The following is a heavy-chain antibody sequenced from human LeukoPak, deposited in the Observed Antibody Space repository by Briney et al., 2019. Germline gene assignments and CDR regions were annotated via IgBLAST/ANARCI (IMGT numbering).Heavy chain of an antibody. CDR3: ARVTTVTPSYYYYYMDV. D-gene: IGHD4-17*01. CDR1: GGSISSYY. J-gene: IGHJ6*03. CDR2: IYTSGST. Sequence: PSETLSLTCTVSGGSISSYYWSWIRQPAGKGLEWIGRIYTSGSTNYNPSLKSRVTMSVDTSKNQFSLKLSSVTAADTAVYYCARVTTVTPSYYYYYMDVWGKGTTVTVSS. V-gene: IGHV4-4*07.